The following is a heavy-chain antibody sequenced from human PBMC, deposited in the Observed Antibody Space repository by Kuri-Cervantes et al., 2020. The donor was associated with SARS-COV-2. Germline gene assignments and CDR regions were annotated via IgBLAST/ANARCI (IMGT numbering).Heavy chain of an antibody. J-gene: IGHJ6*03. V-gene: IGHV3-49*04. Sequence: GESLKISCAASGFTFSTHGMTWVRQAPGKGLEWVGFIRSKAYGGTTEYAASVKGRFTISRDDSKSIAYLQMNSLKTEDTAVYYCTRDPPYDFWSGYYPIHYYYYMDVWGKGTTVTVSS. D-gene: IGHD3-3*01. CDR3: TRDPPYDFWSGYYPIHYYYYMDV. CDR1: GFTFSTHG. CDR2: IRSKAYGGTT.